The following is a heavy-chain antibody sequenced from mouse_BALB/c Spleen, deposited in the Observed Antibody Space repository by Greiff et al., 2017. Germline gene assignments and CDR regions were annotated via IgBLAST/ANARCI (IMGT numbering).Heavy chain of an antibody. CDR2: ISSGGGST. D-gene: IGHD1-1*02. Sequence: EVKLMESGGGLVKPGGSLKLSCAASGFAFSSYDMSWVRQTPEKRLEWVAYISSGGGSTYYPDTVKGRFTISRDNAKNTLYLQMSSLKSEDTAMYYCARHDPLWSFDYWGQGTTLTVSS. J-gene: IGHJ2*01. CDR1: GFAFSSYD. CDR3: ARHDPLWSFDY. V-gene: IGHV5-12-1*01.